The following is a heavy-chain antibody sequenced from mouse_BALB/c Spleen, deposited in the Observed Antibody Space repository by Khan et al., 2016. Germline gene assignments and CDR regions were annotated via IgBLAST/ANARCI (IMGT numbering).Heavy chain of an antibody. V-gene: IGHV14-3*02. J-gene: IGHJ4*01. D-gene: IGHD1-1*01. CDR3: ASYYGGSYAMEY. CDR2: IDPANGNT. CDR1: GLNIKDTY. Sequence: VQLKQPGAELVKPGASVKLSCTASGLNIKDTYMHWVKQRPEQGLEWIGRIDPANGNTKYDLKFQGKATITADTSSNTAYLQLSILTSEDTAVSYCASYYGGSYAMEYWGQGTSVTVSS.